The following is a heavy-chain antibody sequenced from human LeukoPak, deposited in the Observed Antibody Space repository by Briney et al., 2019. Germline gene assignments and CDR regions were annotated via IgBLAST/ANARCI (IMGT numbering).Heavy chain of an antibody. CDR1: GYTFTGYY. V-gene: IGHV1-2*02. CDR3: ARETAIDFWSGSYLIFDP. D-gene: IGHD3-3*01. Sequence: ASVKVSCKASGYTFTGYYMHWVRQAPGQGLEWIGWINPNSGGTNYAQKFQGRVTMTRDTSISTAYMELSRLRSDDTAVYYCARETAIDFWSGSYLIFDPWGQGTLVTVSS. J-gene: IGHJ5*02. CDR2: INPNSGGT.